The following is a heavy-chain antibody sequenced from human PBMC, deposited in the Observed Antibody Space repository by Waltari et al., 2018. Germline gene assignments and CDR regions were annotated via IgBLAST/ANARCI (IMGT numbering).Heavy chain of an antibody. CDR2: MSYSGNS. V-gene: IGHV4-59*01. CDR1: GSSTSLFS. D-gene: IGHD3-10*01. Sequence: VQLQESGPRLVKPSETLSLICSVSGSSTSLFSWAWIRQPPGKGLEWMEHMSYSGNSKYNPSLTSRVTISLDKSRDLVTLTLTSVTAADTAFYFCARDTGGWYFDVWGRGTPVTVSS. CDR3: ARDTGGWYFDV. J-gene: IGHJ2*01.